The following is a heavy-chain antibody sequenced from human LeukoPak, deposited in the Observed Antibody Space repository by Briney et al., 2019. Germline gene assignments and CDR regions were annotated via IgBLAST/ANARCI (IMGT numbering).Heavy chain of an antibody. CDR1: GYTFTGYY. J-gene: IGHJ4*02. V-gene: IGHV1-2*02. Sequence: ASVKVSCKASGYTFTGYYMHWVRQAPGQGLEWMGWINPNSGGTNYAQKFQGRVTMTRDTSTSTVYMELSSLRSEDTAVYYCARDPPRGDYYFDYWGQGTLVTVSS. D-gene: IGHD4-17*01. CDR2: INPNSGGT. CDR3: ARDPPRGDYYFDY.